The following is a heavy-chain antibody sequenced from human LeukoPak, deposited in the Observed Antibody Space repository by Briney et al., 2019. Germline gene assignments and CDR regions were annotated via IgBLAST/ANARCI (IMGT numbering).Heavy chain of an antibody. CDR2: ITSSGTI. D-gene: IGHD3-16*01. CDR1: GFTFTSYT. CDR3: ANPGWGY. Sequence: GGSLRLSCAASGFTFTSYTMNWVRQAPRKGLEWVSSITSSGTISYSHSVKGRFTISRDNSKNSLYLQLNSLTAEATALYYGANPGWGYWGQGTLVTVSS. J-gene: IGHJ4*02. V-gene: IGHV3-69-1*01.